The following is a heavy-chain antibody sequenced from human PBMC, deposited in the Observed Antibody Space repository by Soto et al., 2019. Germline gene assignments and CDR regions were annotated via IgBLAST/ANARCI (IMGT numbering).Heavy chain of an antibody. Sequence: GGSLRLSCAASGFTFSIYTMHWVRQTPGKGLERVAVISHDGSDKYYADSVKGRFTISRDNSKNTLYLQMNSLRREDTSVYYCAREDSLAVVAPGYWGQGTLVTVSS. D-gene: IGHD3-22*01. CDR2: ISHDGSDK. CDR1: GFTFSIYT. V-gene: IGHV3-30*04. CDR3: AREDSLAVVAPGY. J-gene: IGHJ4*02.